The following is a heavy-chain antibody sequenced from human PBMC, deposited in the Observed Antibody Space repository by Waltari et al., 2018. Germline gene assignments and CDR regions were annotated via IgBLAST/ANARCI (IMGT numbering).Heavy chain of an antibody. J-gene: IGHJ6*02. CDR1: GYTFTSYD. CDR2: MNPTSGNT. V-gene: IGHV1-8*03. D-gene: IGHD3-10*01. CDR3: ARDGDRWYYYGMDV. Sequence: QVQLVQSGAEVKKPGASVKVSCKASGYTFTSYDINWVRQATGQGLEWMGWMNPTSGNTGYAQKFQGRVTITRTTSISTAYMELSSLRSEDTAVYYCARDGDRWYYYGMDVWGQGTTVTVSS.